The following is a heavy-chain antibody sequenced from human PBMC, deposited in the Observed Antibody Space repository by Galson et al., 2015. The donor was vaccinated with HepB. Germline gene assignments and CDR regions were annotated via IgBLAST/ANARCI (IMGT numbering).Heavy chain of an antibody. V-gene: IGHV1-69*13. CDR3: ARAGIAAAGTFDY. CDR2: IIPIFGTA. D-gene: IGHD6-13*01. CDR1: GGTFNSYA. Sequence: SVKVSCKASGGTFNSYAISWVRQAPGQGLEWMGGIIPIFGTANYAQKFQGRVPITADESTSTAYMELSSLRSEDTAVYYCARAGIAAAGTFDYWGQGTLVTVSS. J-gene: IGHJ4*02.